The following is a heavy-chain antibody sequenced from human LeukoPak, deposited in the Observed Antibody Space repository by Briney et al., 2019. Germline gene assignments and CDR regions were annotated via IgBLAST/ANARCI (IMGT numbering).Heavy chain of an antibody. CDR3: ARDPGFSAFDI. J-gene: IGHJ3*02. CDR1: GFTFSSYG. V-gene: IGHV3-33*01. CDR2: IWYDGSNK. Sequence: PGGSLRLSCAASGFTFSSYGMHWVRQAPGKGLEWVAVIWYDGSNKYYADSVKGRFTISRDNSKNTLYLQMNSLRAEDTAVYYCARDPGFSAFDIWGQGAVVTVSS.